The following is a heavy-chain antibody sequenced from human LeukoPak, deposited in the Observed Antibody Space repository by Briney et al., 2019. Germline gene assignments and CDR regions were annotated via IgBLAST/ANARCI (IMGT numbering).Heavy chain of an antibody. V-gene: IGHV3-23*01. CDR1: GFTFSIYA. Sequence: PGGSLRLSCAASGFTFSIYAMSWVRQAPGKGLEWVSAISGSGGSTYYADSVKGRFTISRDNSKNTLYLQMNSLRAEDTAVYYCAKDRDHNYYDSSGYYYWGQGTLVTVSS. D-gene: IGHD3-22*01. J-gene: IGHJ4*02. CDR3: AKDRDHNYYDSSGYYY. CDR2: ISGSGGST.